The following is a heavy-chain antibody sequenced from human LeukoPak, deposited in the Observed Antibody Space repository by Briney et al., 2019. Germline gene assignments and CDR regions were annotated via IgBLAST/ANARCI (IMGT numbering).Heavy chain of an antibody. CDR3: ARMGSGYDYWFDP. D-gene: IGHD5-12*01. V-gene: IGHV5-10-1*01. CDR2: IDPPDSYT. Sequence: HGESLKISCKGSGYSFTSYWICWVRQMPGKGLEWMGKIDPPDSYTIYSPSFQGHVTISVDKSINTAYLQWSSLKASDTAMYYCARMGSGYDYWFDPWGQGTLVTVSS. J-gene: IGHJ5*02. CDR1: GYSFTSYW.